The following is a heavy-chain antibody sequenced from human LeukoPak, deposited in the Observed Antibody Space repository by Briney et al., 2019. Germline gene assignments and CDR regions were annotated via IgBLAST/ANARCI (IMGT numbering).Heavy chain of an antibody. CDR1: GFTFSNAW. Sequence: KAGGSLRLSCAASGFTFSNAWMSWVRQAPGKGLEWVGRIKSKTDGGTTDYAAPVKGRFTISRDDSKNTLYLQMNSLKTEDTAVYYCTTVAGVVAATLVDYWGQGTLVTVSS. CDR3: TTVAGVVAATLVDY. V-gene: IGHV3-15*01. D-gene: IGHD2-15*01. CDR2: IKSKTDGGTT. J-gene: IGHJ4*02.